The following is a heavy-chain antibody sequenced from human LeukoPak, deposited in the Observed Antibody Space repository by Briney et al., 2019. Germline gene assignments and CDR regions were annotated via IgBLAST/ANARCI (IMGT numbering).Heavy chain of an antibody. J-gene: IGHJ5*02. Sequence: KPSETLSLTCAVYGGSFSGYYWSWIRQPPGKGLEWIGEINHSGSTNYNPSLKSRVTISVDTSKNQFSLKLSSVTAADTAVYYCARVGSSSWFDPWGQGTLVTVSS. CDR3: ARVGSSSWFDP. CDR1: GGSFSGYY. V-gene: IGHV4-34*01. CDR2: INHSGST. D-gene: IGHD6-13*01.